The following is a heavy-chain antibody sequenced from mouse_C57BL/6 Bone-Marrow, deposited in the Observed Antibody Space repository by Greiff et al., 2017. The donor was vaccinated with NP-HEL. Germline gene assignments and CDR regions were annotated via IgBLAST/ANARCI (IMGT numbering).Heavy chain of an antibody. V-gene: IGHV5-4*01. J-gene: IGHJ1*03. CDR1: GFTFSSYA. D-gene: IGHD1-1*01. CDR2: ISDGGSYT. CDR3: ARDPFYYGSSPWYFDV. Sequence: EVQGVESGGGLVKPGGSLKLSCAASGFTFSSYAMSWVRQTPEKRLEWVATISDGGSYTYYPDNVKGRFTISRDNAKNNLYLQMSHLKSEDTAMYYCARDPFYYGSSPWYFDVWGTGTTVTVSS.